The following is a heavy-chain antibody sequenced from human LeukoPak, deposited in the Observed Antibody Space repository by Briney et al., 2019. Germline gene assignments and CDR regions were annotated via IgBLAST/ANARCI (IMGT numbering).Heavy chain of an antibody. V-gene: IGHV3-48*01. CDR3: ARDMSGPDAFDI. D-gene: IGHD3-3*01. CDR2: ISSSSSTI. CDR1: GFTFSSYS. Sequence: PGGSLRLSCAASGFTFSSYSMNWVRQAPGKGLEWVSYISSSSSTIYYADSVKGRFTISRENAKNSLYLQMNSLRAEDTAVYYCARDMSGPDAFDIWGQGTMVTVSS. J-gene: IGHJ3*02.